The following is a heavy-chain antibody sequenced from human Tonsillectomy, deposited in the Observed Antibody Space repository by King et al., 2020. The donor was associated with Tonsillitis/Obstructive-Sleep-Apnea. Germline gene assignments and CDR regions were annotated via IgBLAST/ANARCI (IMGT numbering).Heavy chain of an antibody. D-gene: IGHD3-9*01. V-gene: IGHV4-59*08. J-gene: IGHJ5*02. Sequence: QLQESGPGLVKPSETLSLTCTVSGGSISTYYWSWIRQPPGKGLEWIAYIYYSGSTNYNPSLKSRVTISVDTSKNQFSLKLSSVTAADTAVYYCARLVGYYILTGYYPTAGWFDRWGEGTLVTVSS. CDR1: GGSISTYY. CDR3: ARLVGYYILTGYYPTAGWFDR. CDR2: IYYSGST.